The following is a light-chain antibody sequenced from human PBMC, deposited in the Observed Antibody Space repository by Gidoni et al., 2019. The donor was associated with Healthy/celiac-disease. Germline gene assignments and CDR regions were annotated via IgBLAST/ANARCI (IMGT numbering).Light chain of an antibody. CDR3: QQSYSTPLWT. V-gene: IGKV1-39*01. J-gene: IGKJ1*01. CDR1: QSINDY. Sequence: DIQMTQAPSSLSASVSDRVTITCRASQSINDYLSWYQQKPGKAPQLLISAASSLQSGVPSRFSGSGSGTDFTLTISSLQPEDFATYYCQQSYSTPLWTFGQGTKVEIK. CDR2: AAS.